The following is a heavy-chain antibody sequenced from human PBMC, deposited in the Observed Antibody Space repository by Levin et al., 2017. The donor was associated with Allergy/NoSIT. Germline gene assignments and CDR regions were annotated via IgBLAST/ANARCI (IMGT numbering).Heavy chain of an antibody. CDR3: ATSITMVRGVIPDAFDI. CDR1: GYTLTELS. CDR2: FDPEDGET. J-gene: IGHJ3*02. D-gene: IGHD3-10*01. V-gene: IGHV1-24*01. Sequence: GASVKVSCKVSGYTLTELSMHWVRQAPGKGLEWMGGFDPEDGETIYAQKFQGRVTMTEDTSTDTAYMELSSLRSEDTAVYYCATSITMVRGVIPDAFDIWGQGTMVTVSS.